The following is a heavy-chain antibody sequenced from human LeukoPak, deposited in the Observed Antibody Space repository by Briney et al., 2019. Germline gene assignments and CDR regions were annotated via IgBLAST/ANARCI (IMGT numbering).Heavy chain of an antibody. D-gene: IGHD2-15*01. CDR2: ISSDGSNK. J-gene: IGHJ4*02. CDR1: GFIFSSCV. Sequence: GGSLRLSCAASGFIFSSCVMQWVRQAPGKGLEWVAAISSDGSNKYYTDSVKGRFTISRDNSKNTLYLQMNSLRAEDTAEYYCARDTSTTLDYWGQGTLVTVSS. CDR3: ARDTSTTLDY. V-gene: IGHV3-30*04.